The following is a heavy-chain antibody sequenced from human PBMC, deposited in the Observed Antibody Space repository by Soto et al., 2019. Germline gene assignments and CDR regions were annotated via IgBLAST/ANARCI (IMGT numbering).Heavy chain of an antibody. CDR2: IVVGSGNT. Sequence: ASVKVSCKASGFTFTSSAMQWVRQARGQRLEWIGWIVVGSGNTNYAQKFQERVTITRDMSTSTAYMELSSLRSEDTAVYYCARLYPYYDILTGSQIYGFDFWGQGTMVTVSS. CDR1: GFTFTSSA. V-gene: IGHV1-58*02. CDR3: ARLYPYYDILTGSQIYGFDF. D-gene: IGHD3-9*01. J-gene: IGHJ3*01.